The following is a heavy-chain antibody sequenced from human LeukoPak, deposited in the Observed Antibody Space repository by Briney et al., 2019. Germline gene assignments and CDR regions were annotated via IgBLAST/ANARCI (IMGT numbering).Heavy chain of an antibody. Sequence: SVKVSCKASGGTFSSYAISWVRQAPGQGLEWMGGIIPIFGTASYAQKFQGRVTITADKSTSTAYMELSSLRSEDTAVYYCARLSTIVATINVDYYYGMDVWGKGTTVTVSS. V-gene: IGHV1-69*06. D-gene: IGHD5-12*01. CDR3: ARLSTIVATINVDYYYGMDV. J-gene: IGHJ6*04. CDR1: GGTFSSYA. CDR2: IIPIFGTA.